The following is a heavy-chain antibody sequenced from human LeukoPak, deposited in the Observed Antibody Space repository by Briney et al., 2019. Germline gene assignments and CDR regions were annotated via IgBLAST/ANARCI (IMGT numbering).Heavy chain of an antibody. CDR1: GFSFSDYY. V-gene: IGHV3-23*01. Sequence: GASLLLSCAASGFSFSDYYMSCIRPAAGEGLEWVSAISGSGGSTYYADSVKGRFSISRDNSKNTLYLQMNSLRAEETAVYYCAKDPVVDADSWGQGTLVTVSS. J-gene: IGHJ4*02. D-gene: IGHD2-15*01. CDR2: ISGSGGST. CDR3: AKDPVVDADS.